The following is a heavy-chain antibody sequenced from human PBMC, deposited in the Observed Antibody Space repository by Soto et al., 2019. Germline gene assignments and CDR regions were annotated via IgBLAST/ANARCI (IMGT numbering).Heavy chain of an antibody. J-gene: IGHJ6*02. V-gene: IGHV4-30-2*01. CDR3: ARDRDCSGGSCPSHYYGMDV. D-gene: IGHD2-15*01. CDR2: IYHSGST. CDR1: GGSISSGGYS. Sequence: SETLSLTCAVSGGSISSGGYSWSWIRQPPGKGLEWIGYIYHSGSTYYNPSLKSRVTISVDRSKNQFSLKLSSVTAADTAVYYCARDRDCSGGSCPSHYYGMDVWGQGTTVTVSS.